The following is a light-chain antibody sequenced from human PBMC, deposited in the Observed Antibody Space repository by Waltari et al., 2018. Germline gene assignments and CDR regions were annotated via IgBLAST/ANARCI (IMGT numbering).Light chain of an antibody. Sequence: DIRMTQSPSSLSASVGDRVTITCRASQSISSYLNWYQQKPGKAPKVLIYAASSLQSGVPSRFSGSGSGTDFTLTISSLQPEDFATYYCQQSYNTPPTFGPGTKVDIK. CDR2: AAS. V-gene: IGKV1-39*01. CDR3: QQSYNTPPT. J-gene: IGKJ3*01. CDR1: QSISSY.